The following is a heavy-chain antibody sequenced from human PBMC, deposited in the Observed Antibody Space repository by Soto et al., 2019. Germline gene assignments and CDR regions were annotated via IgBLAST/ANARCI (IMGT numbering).Heavy chain of an antibody. D-gene: IGHD1-1*01. CDR3: ATAPHWPGGVGFNS. CDR1: GVSFSGYY. V-gene: IGHV4-34*01. CDR2: INHGGNF. J-gene: IGHJ5*01. Sequence: PSETLSLTCALYGVSFSGYYWTWVRQPPGKRLEWIGEINHGGNFNCDPSLKSRVTISIDTSKNHFSLNLTSVTAADTAVYYCATAPHWPGGVGFNSLRQGAMVTVSS.